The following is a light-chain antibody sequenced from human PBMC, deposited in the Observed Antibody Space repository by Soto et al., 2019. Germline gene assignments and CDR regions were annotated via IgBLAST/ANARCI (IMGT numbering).Light chain of an antibody. CDR3: QQYGRSPPFT. CDR1: QSVSSTY. CDR2: GAS. Sequence: EMVLTQSPGTLSLSPGERATLSCRASQSVSSTYIAWYQQNPGQAPRLLIYGASSRATVIPDRFSGSGSGTDFTLTISRLEPEDFAVYFCQQYGRSPPFTFGQGTKVEIK. J-gene: IGKJ2*01. V-gene: IGKV3-20*01.